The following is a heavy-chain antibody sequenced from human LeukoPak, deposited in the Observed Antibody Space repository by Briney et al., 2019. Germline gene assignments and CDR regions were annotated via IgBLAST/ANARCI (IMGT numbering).Heavy chain of an antibody. CDR2: INPNSGGT. CDR3: ARGYCSSTSCCFWFDP. V-gene: IGHV1-2*02. J-gene: IGHJ5*02. D-gene: IGHD2-2*01. Sequence: ASVKVSCKASGYTFTGYYMHWVRQAPGQGLEWMGWINPNSGGTNYAQKFQGRVTMTRDTSISTAYMELSRLRSDDTAVYYCARGYCSSTSCCFWFDPWGQGALVTVSS. CDR1: GYTFTGYY.